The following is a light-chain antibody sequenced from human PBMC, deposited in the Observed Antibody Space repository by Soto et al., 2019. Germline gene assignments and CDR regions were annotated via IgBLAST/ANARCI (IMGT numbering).Light chain of an antibody. CDR3: QQYNSYST. Sequence: EIVLTQSPATLSLSPGERATLSCRASQSVSSYLAWYQQKPGQAPRLLIYSESTRATGISARFSGSGSGTEFTLTISSLQPDDFATYFCQQYNSYSTVCHGAKVDI. CDR2: SES. V-gene: IGKV3D-15*01. CDR1: QSVSSY. J-gene: IGKJ1*01.